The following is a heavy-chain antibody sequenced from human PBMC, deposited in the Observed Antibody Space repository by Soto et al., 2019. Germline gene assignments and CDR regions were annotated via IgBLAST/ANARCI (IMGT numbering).Heavy chain of an antibody. V-gene: IGHV1-45*02. CDR3: AGGGAGSGPFTWELPDH. J-gene: IGHJ4*02. Sequence: QMQLVQSGAEVKKTGSSVTVSCKALRNTFTYRYLHWVRQAPGQALEWMGWITPFSGDVHYAQKFQERVTITRDRSINTAYMQMSSLRSEDTAMYFCAGGGAGSGPFTWELPDHWGQGTLVTVSS. CDR1: RNTFTYRY. CDR2: ITPFSGDV. D-gene: IGHD1-26*01.